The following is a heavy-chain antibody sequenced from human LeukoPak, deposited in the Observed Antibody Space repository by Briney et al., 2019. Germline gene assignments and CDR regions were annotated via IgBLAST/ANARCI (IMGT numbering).Heavy chain of an antibody. CDR1: GFTFSSYA. CDR3: AKGSYYDSGGSFYFDY. D-gene: IGHD3-22*01. V-gene: IGHV3-23*01. CDR2: ISGSGDNT. J-gene: IGHJ4*02. Sequence: GGSLRLSCAASGFTFSSYAMSWVRQAPGKGLEWVSGISGSGDNTYYADSVKGRFTISRDNSKNTPYVQVNSLGTEDTAAYYCAKGSYYDSGGSFYFDYWGQGTLVTVSS.